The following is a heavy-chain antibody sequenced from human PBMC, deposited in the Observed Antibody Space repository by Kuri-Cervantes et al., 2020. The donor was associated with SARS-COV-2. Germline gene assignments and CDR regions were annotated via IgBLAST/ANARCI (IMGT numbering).Heavy chain of an antibody. CDR3: AKEDWNDGRGGCFDY. CDR1: GFTFSSYS. Sequence: GGSLRLSCAASGFTFSSYSMNWVRQAPGKGLEWVTSISSSSSYIYYADSVKGRFTISRDNAKNSLYLQMNSLRAEDTAVYYCAKEDWNDGRGGCFDYWGQGTLVTVSS. D-gene: IGHD1-1*01. CDR2: ISSSSSYI. V-gene: IGHV3-21*01. J-gene: IGHJ4*02.